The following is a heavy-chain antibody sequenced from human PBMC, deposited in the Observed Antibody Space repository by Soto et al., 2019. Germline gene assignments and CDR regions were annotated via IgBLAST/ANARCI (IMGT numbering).Heavy chain of an antibody. CDR1: GGSINSSYW. Sequence: QVQLQEAGPGLVKPSETLSLPCVVSGGSINSSYWWNWVRQPPGKGLEWIGEISHGGSTNFNPSLKSRATIAVDKSTNHLSLKLDSVTAADTAVYYCASEVSGIQAFDYWGQGTLDTVSS. D-gene: IGHD1-20*01. CDR2: ISHGGST. CDR3: ASEVSGIQAFDY. J-gene: IGHJ4*02. V-gene: IGHV4-4*02.